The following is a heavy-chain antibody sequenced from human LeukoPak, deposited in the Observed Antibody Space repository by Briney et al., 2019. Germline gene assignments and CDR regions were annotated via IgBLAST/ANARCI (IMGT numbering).Heavy chain of an antibody. CDR1: GFTFSHVW. CDR3: TTVTLTTIGWNN. CDR2: IKSKTDGGTT. V-gene: IGHV3-15*01. J-gene: IGHJ4*02. D-gene: IGHD1/OR15-1a*01. Sequence: GGSLRLSSAASGFTFSHVWMSWVRPAPGKGLEWVGRIKSKTDGGTTDYAGFVKGRFNISRDDSTNTLYLQMNSLNIEDTAVYYCTTVTLTTIGWNNCGQGALVTVSS.